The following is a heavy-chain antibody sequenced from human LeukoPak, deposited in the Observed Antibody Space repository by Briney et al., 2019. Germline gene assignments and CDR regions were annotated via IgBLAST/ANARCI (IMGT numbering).Heavy chain of an antibody. J-gene: IGHJ6*02. CDR3: AKDQRVADCSTLSCYRRLRAHYGMDV. Sequence: GGSLRLSCAASGFTFSNYALTWVRQAPGKGLEWVSTITATAGTANYADSVKGRFIISRDNSNNMVYLQMHSLRVEDTALYYCAKDQRVADCSTLSCYRRLRAHYGMDVWGQGTTVTVPS. CDR1: GFTFSNYA. V-gene: IGHV3-23*01. D-gene: IGHD2-2*01. CDR2: ITATAGTA.